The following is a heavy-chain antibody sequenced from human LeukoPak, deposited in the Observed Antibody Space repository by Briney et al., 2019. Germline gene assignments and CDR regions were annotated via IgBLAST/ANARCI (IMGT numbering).Heavy chain of an antibody. CDR2: ITGTGSTT. V-gene: IGHV3-23*01. CDR3: AKGDYYDSSGYYE. Sequence: VGSLRLSCSASGFSFSTYAMSWVRQAPGEGLNEVSRITGTGSTTQYAESVKGRFTISRDNSKNTLYLQMNSLRAEDTAVYYCAKGDYYDSSGYYEWGQGTLVTVSS. CDR1: GFSFSTYA. J-gene: IGHJ4*02. D-gene: IGHD3-22*01.